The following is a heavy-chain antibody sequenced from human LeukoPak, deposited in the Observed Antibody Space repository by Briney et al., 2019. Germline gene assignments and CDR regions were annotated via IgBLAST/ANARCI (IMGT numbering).Heavy chain of an antibody. CDR1: GGSISSDNW. CDR2: IYHSGST. D-gene: IGHD6-19*01. J-gene: IGHJ1*01. CDR3: ATNGWYCLDH. V-gene: IGHV4-4*02. Sequence: SGTLSLTCAVSGGSISSDNWWSWVRQPPGKGLEWIGEIYHSGSTNYNPSLQSRVTISVDKSNNHFSLRLTSVTAADTAVYYCATNGWYCLDHRGQGALVTVSS.